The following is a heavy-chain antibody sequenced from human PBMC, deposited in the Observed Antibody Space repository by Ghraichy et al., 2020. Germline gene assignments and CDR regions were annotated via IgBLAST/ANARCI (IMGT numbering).Heavy chain of an antibody. D-gene: IGHD1-26*01. V-gene: IGHV6-1*01. CDR3: LSERSGSPPYGMDV. CDR2: TYYRSKWYN. Sequence: SQTLSLTCAISGDSVSSNSVTWNWIRQSPSRGLEWLGRTYYRSKWYNDYAVSVKSRIIINPDTSKNQFSLQLNSVTPEDTAVYYCLSERSGSPPYGMDVWGQGTTVTVSS. CDR1: GDSVSSNSVT. J-gene: IGHJ6*02.